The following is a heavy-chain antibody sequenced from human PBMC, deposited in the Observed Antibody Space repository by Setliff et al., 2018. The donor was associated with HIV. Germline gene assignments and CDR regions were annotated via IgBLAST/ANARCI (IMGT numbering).Heavy chain of an antibody. CDR1: GGSISSSDW. CDR3: ARYYYDRSGSSAPYYFMDV. D-gene: IGHD3-22*01. Sequence: SETLSLTCAVSGGSISSSDWWTWVRQPPGRGLEWIGEIHHSGRTNYNPSLKSRVTISVDQSENQFSLRLSSVTAADTAVYYCARYYYDRSGSSAPYYFMDVWGKGTTVTVSS. CDR2: IHHSGRT. J-gene: IGHJ6*03. V-gene: IGHV4-4*02.